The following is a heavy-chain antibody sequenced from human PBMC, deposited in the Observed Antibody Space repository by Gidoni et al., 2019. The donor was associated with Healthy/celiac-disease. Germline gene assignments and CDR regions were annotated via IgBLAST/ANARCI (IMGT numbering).Heavy chain of an antibody. CDR2: ISSSSSYI. D-gene: IGHD5-12*01. CDR3: ARAKEMATEG. J-gene: IGHJ4*02. CDR1: GFTFSSYS. Sequence: EVQLVESGGGLVKPGGSLRLSCAASGFTFSSYSMNWVRQAPGKGLEWVSSISSSSSYIYYADSVKGRFTISRDNAKNSLYLQMNSLRAEDTAVYYCARAKEMATEGWGQGTLVTVSS. V-gene: IGHV3-21*01.